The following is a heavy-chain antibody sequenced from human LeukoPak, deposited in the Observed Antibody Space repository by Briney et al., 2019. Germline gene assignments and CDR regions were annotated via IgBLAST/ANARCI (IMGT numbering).Heavy chain of an antibody. V-gene: IGHV3-23*01. CDR1: GFSFSIFA. CDR3: ARGRGGSGNYYLDY. D-gene: IGHD3-10*01. J-gene: IGHJ4*02. Sequence: GGSLRLSCAASGFSFSIFAINWVRQAPGKGLEWVSGIGGSGTTTYYADSVKGRFTISRDNSKNTVFLRLSSLSAEDTALYYCARGRGGSGNYYLDYWGQGTLVIASS. CDR2: IGGSGTTT.